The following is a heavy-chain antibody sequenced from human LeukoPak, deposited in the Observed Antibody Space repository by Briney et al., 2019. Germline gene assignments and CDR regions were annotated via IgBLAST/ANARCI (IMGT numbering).Heavy chain of an antibody. V-gene: IGHV1-46*01. Sequence: ASVKVSCKASGYTFTSYYMHWVRQAPGQGLEWMGIVNPSGGSTSYAQKFQGRVTTTRNTSISTAYMELSSLRSEDTAVYYCARGFPGNWNELDYWGQGTLVTVSS. CDR3: ARGFPGNWNELDY. CDR1: GYTFTSYY. J-gene: IGHJ4*02. CDR2: VNPSGGST. D-gene: IGHD1-1*01.